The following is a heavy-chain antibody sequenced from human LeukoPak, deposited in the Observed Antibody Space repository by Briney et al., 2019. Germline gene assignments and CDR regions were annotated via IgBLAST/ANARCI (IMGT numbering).Heavy chain of an antibody. CDR2: ISGSGGST. Sequence: PGGSLRLSCAASGFTFSSYAMSWVRQTPVKGLEWVSAISGSGGSTYYADSVKGRFTISRDNSKNTLYLQMNSLRAEDTAVYYCAKDSSYYGSGSYYMDVWGKGTTVTISS. D-gene: IGHD3-10*01. J-gene: IGHJ6*03. CDR3: AKDSSYYGSGSYYMDV. V-gene: IGHV3-23*01. CDR1: GFTFSSYA.